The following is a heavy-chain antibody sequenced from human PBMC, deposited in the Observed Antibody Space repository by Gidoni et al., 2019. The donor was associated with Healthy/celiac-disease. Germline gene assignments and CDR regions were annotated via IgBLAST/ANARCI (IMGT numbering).Heavy chain of an antibody. CDR1: GGAIRSSQW. V-gene: IGHV4-4*02. Sequence: QVQLQESGPGLVKPSGTLSLTCAVSGGAIRSSQWWSWVRQPPGKGLEWIGEIYHSGSTNSNPSLKSLVTIAGDKSKNQFSLKLSSVTAADTAVYYCARSSPVVGFGANWFDPWGQGTLVTVSS. J-gene: IGHJ5*02. CDR2: IYHSGST. D-gene: IGHD3-10*01. CDR3: ARSSPVVGFGANWFDP.